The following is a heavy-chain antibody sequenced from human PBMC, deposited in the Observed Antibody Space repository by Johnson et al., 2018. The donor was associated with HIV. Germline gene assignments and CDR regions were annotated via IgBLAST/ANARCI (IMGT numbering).Heavy chain of an antibody. Sequence: VQLVESGGGLVQPGGSLRLSCAASGFTVSSSYMSWVRQAPGKGLEWVSVLYSGGSRYYADSVKGRFIISRDNSKNTLYLQLTSLRPEDTAVYYCARDWGWCDAFDIWGQGTMVTVSS. CDR2: LYSGGSR. J-gene: IGHJ3*02. CDR3: ARDWGWCDAFDI. D-gene: IGHD2-8*01. V-gene: IGHV3-66*02. CDR1: GFTVSSSY.